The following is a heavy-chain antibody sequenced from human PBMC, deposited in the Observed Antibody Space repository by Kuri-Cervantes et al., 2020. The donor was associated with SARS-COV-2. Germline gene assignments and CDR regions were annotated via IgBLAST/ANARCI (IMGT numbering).Heavy chain of an antibody. CDR2: ISGSGGST. J-gene: IGHJ1*01. D-gene: IGHD3-3*01. CDR1: GFTFSSYA. V-gene: IGHV3-23*01. CDR3: AKSSTITIFGVVIIPEYFQH. Sequence: ETLSLTCAASGFTFSSYAMIWVRQAPGKGLEWVSAISGSGGSTYYADSVKGRFTISRDNPKNTLYLQMNSLRAEDTAVYYCAKSSTITIFGVVIIPEYFQHWGQGTLVTVSS.